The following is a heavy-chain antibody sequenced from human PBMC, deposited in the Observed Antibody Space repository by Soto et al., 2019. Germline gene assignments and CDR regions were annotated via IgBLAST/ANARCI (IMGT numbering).Heavy chain of an antibody. J-gene: IGHJ4*02. CDR2: IDPKSGGT. D-gene: IGHD5-12*01. CDR1: GSTFFAYY. CDR3: AIVSVDHPE. Sequence: QLVQSGAEVKKPGASVRVSCKTSGSTFFAYYIHCVRQAPGQGLAWMGWIDPKSGGTTYEQKCRCMVTMTRDTSINTAYMDLNRLTSNDPAVYYCAIVSVDHPEWCQGTKTTVSS. V-gene: IGHV1-2*02.